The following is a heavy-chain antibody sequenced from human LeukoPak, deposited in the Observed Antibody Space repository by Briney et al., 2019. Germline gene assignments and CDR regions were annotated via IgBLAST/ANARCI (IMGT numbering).Heavy chain of an antibody. J-gene: IGHJ5*02. Sequence: SVKVSCKASGGTFSSYAISWVRQAPGQGLEWMGGIIPIFGTANYAQKFQGRVTITTDESTSTAYMELSSLRSEHTAVYYCARALSQLGKFDPWGQGTLVTVSS. CDR1: GGTFSSYA. D-gene: IGHD1-1*01. CDR2: IIPIFGTA. CDR3: ARALSQLGKFDP. V-gene: IGHV1-69*05.